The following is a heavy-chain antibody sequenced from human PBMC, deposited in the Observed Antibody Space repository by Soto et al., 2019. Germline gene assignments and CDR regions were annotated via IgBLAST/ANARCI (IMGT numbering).Heavy chain of an antibody. V-gene: IGHV1-18*01. Sequence: EASVKVSCKASGYTFTSYGISWVRQAPGQGLEWMGWISAYNGNTNYAQKLQGRVTMTTDTSTSTAYMELRSLRSDDTAVYYCARAGPYYDSSGYYSYAFDIWGQGTMVTVSS. D-gene: IGHD3-22*01. J-gene: IGHJ3*02. CDR3: ARAGPYYDSSGYYSYAFDI. CDR1: GYTFTSYG. CDR2: ISAYNGNT.